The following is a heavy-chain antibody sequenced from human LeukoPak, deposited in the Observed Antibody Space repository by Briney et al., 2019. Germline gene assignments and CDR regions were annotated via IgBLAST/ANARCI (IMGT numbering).Heavy chain of an antibody. D-gene: IGHD3-22*01. CDR2: IYYSGST. CDR3: ARAPQYYDSSGYYYYYMDV. J-gene: IGHJ6*03. Sequence: SETLSLTCTVSGGSISTYYWSWIRQPPGKGMGWIGYIYYSGSTNYNPSLKSRVTLSVDTSKNQFSLNLSSVTAADTAVYYCARAPQYYDSSGYYYYYMDVWGKGTTVTVSS. V-gene: IGHV4-59*01. CDR1: GGSISTYY.